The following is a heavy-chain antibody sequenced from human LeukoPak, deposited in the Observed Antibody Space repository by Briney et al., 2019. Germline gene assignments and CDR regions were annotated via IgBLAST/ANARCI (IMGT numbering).Heavy chain of an antibody. D-gene: IGHD3-10*01. CDR1: GGSISSSSYY. CDR3: AREGYYYGSGSYYTQTDAFDI. Sequence: SETLSLTCTVSGGSISSSSYYWSWIRQPPGKGLEWIGYIYYSGSTNYNPSLKSRVTISVDTSKNQFSLKLSSVTAADTAVYYCAREGYYYGSGSYYTQTDAFDIWGQGTMVTVSS. CDR2: IYYSGST. J-gene: IGHJ3*02. V-gene: IGHV4-61*01.